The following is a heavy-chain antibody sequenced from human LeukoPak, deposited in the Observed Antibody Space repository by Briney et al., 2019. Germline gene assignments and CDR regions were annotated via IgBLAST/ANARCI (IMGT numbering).Heavy chain of an antibody. Sequence: SETLSLTGAVYGGSFSGYYWSWIPQPPGKGREGIGEITHSGSTNYNPYLKSRVTISVDTSKNQFSLKLSSVTAADTAVYYCARVGYYYGSGTDYWGQGTLVTVSS. CDR3: ARVGYYYGSGTDY. D-gene: IGHD3-10*01. CDR2: ITHSGST. CDR1: GGSFSGYY. J-gene: IGHJ4*02. V-gene: IGHV4-34*01.